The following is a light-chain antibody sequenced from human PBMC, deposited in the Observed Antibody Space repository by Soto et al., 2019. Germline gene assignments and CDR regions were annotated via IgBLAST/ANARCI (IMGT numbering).Light chain of an antibody. J-gene: IGKJ4*01. CDR2: AAS. Sequence: DIQMTQSPSSVSASIGDRVTISCRASQSIYKWLVWYQQKPGKAPKLLIYAASSLQSGVPSTFSGSRYGTDFTLTISSLQPEDFATYYCQQADSFPLSFGGGTKVEI. CDR3: QQADSFPLS. CDR1: QSIYKW. V-gene: IGKV1-12*01.